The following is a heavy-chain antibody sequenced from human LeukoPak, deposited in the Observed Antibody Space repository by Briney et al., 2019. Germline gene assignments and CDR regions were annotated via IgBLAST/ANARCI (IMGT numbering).Heavy chain of an antibody. CDR1: GGSISSGSYY. D-gene: IGHD4-17*01. V-gene: IGHV4-61*02. Sequence: PSQTLSLTCTVSGGSISSGSYYWSWIRQPAGEGLEWIGRIYTSGSTNYNPSLKSRVTISLDTSKYQFSLDPTSVTAADTAVYYCARAVTKSWFDLWGQGTLVPVSS. CDR3: ARAVTKSWFDL. CDR2: IYTSGST. J-gene: IGHJ5*02.